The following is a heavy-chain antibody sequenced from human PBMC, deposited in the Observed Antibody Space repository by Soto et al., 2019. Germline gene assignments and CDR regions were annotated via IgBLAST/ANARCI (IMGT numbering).Heavy chain of an antibody. Sequence: PSETLSLTCTVSGGPISSYYWSWIRQPPGKGLEWIGYIYYSGSTNYNPSLKSRVTISVDTSKNQFSLKLSSVTAADTAVYYCAREGYFDWFHNWFDPWGQGTLVTVSS. CDR3: AREGYFDWFHNWFDP. V-gene: IGHV4-59*01. D-gene: IGHD3-9*01. CDR2: IYYSGST. J-gene: IGHJ5*02. CDR1: GGPISSYY.